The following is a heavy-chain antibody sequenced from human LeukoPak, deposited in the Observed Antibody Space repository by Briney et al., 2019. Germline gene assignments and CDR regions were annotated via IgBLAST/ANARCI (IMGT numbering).Heavy chain of an antibody. V-gene: IGHV3-23*01. CDR2: ISGSGGST. CDR1: GFTFSSYA. Sequence: TGGSLRLSCAASGFTFSSYAMSWVRQAPGKGLEWVSAISGSGGSTHYADSVKGRFTISRDNSKNTLYLQMNSLRAEDTAVYYCARVIAARPGDYWGQGTLVTVSS. CDR3: ARVIAARPGDY. D-gene: IGHD6-6*01. J-gene: IGHJ4*02.